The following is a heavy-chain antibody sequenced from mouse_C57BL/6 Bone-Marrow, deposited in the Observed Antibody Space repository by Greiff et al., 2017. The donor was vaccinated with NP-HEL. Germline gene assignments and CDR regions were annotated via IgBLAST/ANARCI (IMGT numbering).Heavy chain of an antibody. Sequence: QVQLKESGAELARPGASVKLSCKASGYTFTSYGISWVKQRTGQGLEWIGEIYPRSGNTYYNEKFKGKATLTADKSSSTAYMELRSLTSEDSAVYFCAPLITTVVATGGYWGQGTTLTVSS. CDR2: IYPRSGNT. CDR1: GYTFTSYG. J-gene: IGHJ2*01. V-gene: IGHV1-81*01. CDR3: APLITTVVATGGY. D-gene: IGHD1-1*01.